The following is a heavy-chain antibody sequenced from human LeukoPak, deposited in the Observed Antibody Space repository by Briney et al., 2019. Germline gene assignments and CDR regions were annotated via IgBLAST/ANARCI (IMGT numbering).Heavy chain of an antibody. CDR3: ARLKVGYFDY. D-gene: IGHD3-3*01. Sequence: SETLSLTCTVSCGSISSYYWSWIRQPPGKGLEWIGYIYYSGSTNYNPSLKSRVTISVDTSKNQFSLKLSSVTAADTAVYYCARLKVGYFDYWGQGTLVTVSS. CDR1: CGSISSYY. CDR2: IYYSGST. J-gene: IGHJ4*02. V-gene: IGHV4-59*08.